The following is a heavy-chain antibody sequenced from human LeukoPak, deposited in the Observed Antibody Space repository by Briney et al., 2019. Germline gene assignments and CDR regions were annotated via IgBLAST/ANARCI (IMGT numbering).Heavy chain of an antibody. CDR2: IFYSGST. CDR1: GDSISSSSYY. V-gene: IGHV4-39*01. Sequence: NASETLSLTCTVSGDSISSSSYYWGWIRQPPGKGLEWIGTIFYSGSTYYNPSLKSRVTMSVDTSKNQFSLTLSSVTAADTAVYYCARSDKAAAGPFDYWGQGTLVTVSS. CDR3: ARSDKAAAGPFDY. D-gene: IGHD6-13*01. J-gene: IGHJ4*02.